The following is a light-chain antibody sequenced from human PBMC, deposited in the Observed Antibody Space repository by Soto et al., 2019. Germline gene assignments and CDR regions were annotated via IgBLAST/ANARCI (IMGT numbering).Light chain of an antibody. Sequence: QSVVTQEPSLTVSPGGTVTLTCASSTGAVTSDFFPNWFQQKPGQTPRPLIYSTSNKHSWTPARFSGSLLGGKAALTLSGVQPDDEAEYYCLLYYGGTRVFGGGTKLTVL. CDR1: TGAVTSDFF. V-gene: IGLV7-43*01. CDR3: LLYYGGTRV. J-gene: IGLJ2*01. CDR2: STS.